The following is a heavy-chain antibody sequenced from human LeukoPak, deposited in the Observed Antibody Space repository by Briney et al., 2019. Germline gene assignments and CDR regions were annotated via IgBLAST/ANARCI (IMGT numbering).Heavy chain of an antibody. CDR1: GFTFDDYA. Sequence: QAGGSLRLSCAASGFTFDDYAMHWVRQAPGKGLEWVSGISWNSGSIGYADSVKGRFTISRDNAKNSLYLQMNSLRAEDTALYYCAKDRLYYGTQNDYGDYEGGFDYWGQGTLVAVSS. CDR3: AKDRLYYGTQNDYGDYEGGFDY. D-gene: IGHD4-17*01. V-gene: IGHV3-9*01. J-gene: IGHJ4*02. CDR2: ISWNSGSI.